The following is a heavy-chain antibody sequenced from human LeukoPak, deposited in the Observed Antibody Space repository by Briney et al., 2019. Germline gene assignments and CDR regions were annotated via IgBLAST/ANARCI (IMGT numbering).Heavy chain of an antibody. J-gene: IGHJ5*02. CDR3: ARIKRYSGSYSWFDP. D-gene: IGHD1-26*01. V-gene: IGHV4-59*01. CDR1: GGSISSYY. CDR2: IYYSGST. Sequence: SETLSLTCTVSGGSISSYYWSWIRQPPGKGLEWIGYIYYSGSTNYNPSLKSRVTISVDTSKNQFSLKLSSVTAADTAMYYCARIKRYSGSYSWFDPWGQGTLVTVSS.